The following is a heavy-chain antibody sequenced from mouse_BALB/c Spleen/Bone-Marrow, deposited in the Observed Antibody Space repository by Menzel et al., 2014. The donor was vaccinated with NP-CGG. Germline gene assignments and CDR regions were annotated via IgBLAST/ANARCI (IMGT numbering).Heavy chain of an antibody. D-gene: IGHD1-1*01. Sequence: QVLLQQPWPGLVRPGASVKLSCQASGYTFTSYWMQWVKQRPGQGLEWIGAIYPGDGDTRYTQKFKGKATLTADKSSSTAYMELRRLTSEDSAVYDCTRGGNFITTGVGGCDYW. CDR2: IYPGDGDT. J-gene: IGHJ2*01. CDR3: TRGGNFITTGVGGCDY. CDR1: GYTFTSYW. V-gene: IGHV1-87*01.